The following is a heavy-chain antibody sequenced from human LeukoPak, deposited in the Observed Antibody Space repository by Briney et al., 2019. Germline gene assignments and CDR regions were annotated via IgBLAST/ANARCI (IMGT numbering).Heavy chain of an antibody. V-gene: IGHV4-39*02. CDR3: ATHVSYCYYDSSGYVYWFDP. J-gene: IGHJ5*02. Sequence: SETLSLTXTVSVGSISSSSYYWGCIRQPPGKGLEWLGSIEYSGSTYYKPSLKSGLTIPVDTSKRRFTLKLSSVTAADTAVYYCATHVSYCYYDSSGYVYWFDPWGQGTLVTVSS. CDR2: IEYSGST. CDR1: VGSISSSSYY. D-gene: IGHD3-22*01.